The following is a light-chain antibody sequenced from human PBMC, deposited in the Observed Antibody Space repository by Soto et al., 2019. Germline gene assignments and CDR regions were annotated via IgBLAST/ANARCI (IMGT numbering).Light chain of an antibody. CDR3: QQYNSWPRT. J-gene: IGKJ1*01. V-gene: IGKV3-15*01. CDR1: QSVSSN. CDR2: GAS. Sequence: EIVMTQSPATLSVSPGERATLSCRASQSVSSNLAWYQQKPGQAPRLLISGASTRATGIPARFSGGGSGTELTLTICSLQSEDFAVYYCQQYNSWPRTFGQGTKVEIK.